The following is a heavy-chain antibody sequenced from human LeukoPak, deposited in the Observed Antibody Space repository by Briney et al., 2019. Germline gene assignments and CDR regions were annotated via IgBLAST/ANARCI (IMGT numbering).Heavy chain of an antibody. V-gene: IGHV3-23*01. CDR1: GFTFSSYA. CDR3: ARDLDVVVPAAPSAYYYYYYMDV. D-gene: IGHD2-2*01. Sequence: PGGSLRLSCAASGFTFSSYAMTWVRQAPGKGLEWDSAISGSGDSNYYADSVKGRFTISRDNPKNSLYLQMNSLRAEDTAVYYCARDLDVVVPAAPSAYYYYYYMDVWGKGTTVTVSS. J-gene: IGHJ6*03. CDR2: ISGSGDSN.